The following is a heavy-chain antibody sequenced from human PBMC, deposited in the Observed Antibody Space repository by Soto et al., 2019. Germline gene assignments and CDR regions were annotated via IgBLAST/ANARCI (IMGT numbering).Heavy chain of an antibody. Sequence: SVKVSCKASGFTFTSSAVQWVRQARGQRLEWIGWIVVGSGNTNYAQKLQGRVTMTTDTSTSTAYMELRSLRSDDTAVYYCARDVGVVVTAIIDYWGQGTLVTVSS. J-gene: IGHJ4*02. D-gene: IGHD2-21*02. CDR3: ARDVGVVVTAIIDY. CDR1: GFTFTSSA. V-gene: IGHV1-58*01. CDR2: IVVGSGNT.